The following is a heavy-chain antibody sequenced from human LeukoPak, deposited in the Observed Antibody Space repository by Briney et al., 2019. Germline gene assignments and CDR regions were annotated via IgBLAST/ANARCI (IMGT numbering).Heavy chain of an antibody. CDR3: ARGKYCSSTSCYDRWLGSFDP. CDR1: GYSFTSYW. J-gene: IGHJ5*02. D-gene: IGHD2-2*01. Sequence: GESLKISCKGSGYSFTSYWIGWVRQMPGKGLEWMGIIYPGDSDTRYSPSFQGQVTISADKSISTAYLQWSSLKASDTAMYYCARGKYCSSTSCYDRWLGSFDPWGQGTLVTVSS. CDR2: IYPGDSDT. V-gene: IGHV5-51*01.